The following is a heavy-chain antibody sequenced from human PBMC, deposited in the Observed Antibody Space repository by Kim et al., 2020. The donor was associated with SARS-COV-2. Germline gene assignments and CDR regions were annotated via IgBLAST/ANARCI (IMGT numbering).Heavy chain of an antibody. V-gene: IGHV4-39*02. CDR1: GASVSSSSYY. CDR2: IYYNGNT. D-gene: IGHD3-16*01. CDR3: ATLGWATTSWDY. Sequence: SETLSLTCTVSGASVSSSSYYWGWIRQPPGKGLEWIGNIYYNGNTFFNPSLKSRVSISVDTSRTHFSLKLSSVTAADTAVYFCATLGWATTSWDYWGQGSLVTVSS. J-gene: IGHJ4*02.